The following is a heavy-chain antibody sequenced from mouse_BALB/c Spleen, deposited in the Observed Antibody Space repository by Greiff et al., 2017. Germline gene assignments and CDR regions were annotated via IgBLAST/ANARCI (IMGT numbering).Heavy chain of an antibody. CDR3: ARSWSLGFDY. CDR2: IYPGDGDT. Sequence: QVQLQQSGAELVRPGSSVKISCKASGYAFSSYWMNWVKQRPGQGLEWIGQIYPGDGDTNYNGKFKGKATLTADKSSSTAYMQLSSLTSEDSAVYFCARSWSLGFDYWGQGTTLTVSS. V-gene: IGHV1-80*01. D-gene: IGHD1-1*02. CDR1: GYAFSSYW. J-gene: IGHJ2*01.